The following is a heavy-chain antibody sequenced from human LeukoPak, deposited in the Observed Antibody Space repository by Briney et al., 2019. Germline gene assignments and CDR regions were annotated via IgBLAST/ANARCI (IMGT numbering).Heavy chain of an antibody. V-gene: IGHV3-48*04. CDR3: AKDVEVYGSGSYAFDY. D-gene: IGHD3-10*01. J-gene: IGHJ4*02. CDR1: GFTFSSYN. CDR2: ISPSSTRI. Sequence: GGSLRLSCAASGFTFSSYNMNWVRQAPGKGLEWVSYISPSSTRIDYAASVRGRFTVSRDNAKNSLYLQMNSLRAEDTALYYCAKDVEVYGSGSYAFDYWGQGTLVTVSS.